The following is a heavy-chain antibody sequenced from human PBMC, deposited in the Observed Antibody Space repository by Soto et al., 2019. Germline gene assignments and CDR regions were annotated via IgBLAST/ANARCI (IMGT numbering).Heavy chain of an antibody. J-gene: IGHJ6*02. CDR2: IIPIFGTA. CDR3: ARTGEELERPYYYGMDV. Sequence: QVQLVQSGAEVKKPGSSVKVSCKASGGTFSSYAISWVRQAPGQGLEWMGGIIPIFGTANYAQKFQGRVTITADKSTSTAYMELSSLRSEDTAVYYCARTGEELERPYYYGMDVWVQGTTVTVSS. CDR1: GGTFSSYA. V-gene: IGHV1-69*06. D-gene: IGHD1-1*01.